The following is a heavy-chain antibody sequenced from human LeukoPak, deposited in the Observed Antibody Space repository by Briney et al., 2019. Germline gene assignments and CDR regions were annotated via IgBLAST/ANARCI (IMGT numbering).Heavy chain of an antibody. CDR3: TRGGDYYDSSGADY. CDR2: INTNSGGT. D-gene: IGHD3-22*01. V-gene: IGHV1-2*02. CDR1: GYTFTGYY. Sequence: ASVKVSCKASGYTFTGYYMHWIRQAPGQGLEWMGWINTNSGGTNYAQKFLGRVTMTRDPSISTAYMELSGLTSDDTAVYYCTRGGDYYDSSGADYWGQGTLVTVSS. J-gene: IGHJ4*02.